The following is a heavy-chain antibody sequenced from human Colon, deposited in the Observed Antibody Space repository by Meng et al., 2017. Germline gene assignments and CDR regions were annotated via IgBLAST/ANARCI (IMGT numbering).Heavy chain of an antibody. V-gene: IGHV4-34*01. J-gene: IGHJ4*02. D-gene: IGHD3-10*01. CDR2: INHSGST. Sequence: SETLSLTCAVYGGSFSGYYWSWIRQPPGKGLEWSGEINHSGSTNYNPSPKSRVTISVDTSKNQFSLKLSSVTAADTAVYYCARSAYYGSGSYRGPSVWGQGTLVTVSS. CDR1: GGSFSGYY. CDR3: ARSAYYGSGSYRGPSV.